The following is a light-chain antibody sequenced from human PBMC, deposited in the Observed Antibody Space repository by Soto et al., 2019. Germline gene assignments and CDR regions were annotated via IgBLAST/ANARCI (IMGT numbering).Light chain of an antibody. CDR1: QSVSSSY. J-gene: IGKJ5*01. Sequence: EIVLTQSPGTLSLSPGERVTLSCRASQSVSSSYLAWYQQKPGQAPRLLIYGASSRATGISDRFSGSGSGTDFTLTISRLEPEDFAVYYCQQYGSSLSITFGQGPRLE. CDR3: QQYGSSLSIT. V-gene: IGKV3-20*01. CDR2: GAS.